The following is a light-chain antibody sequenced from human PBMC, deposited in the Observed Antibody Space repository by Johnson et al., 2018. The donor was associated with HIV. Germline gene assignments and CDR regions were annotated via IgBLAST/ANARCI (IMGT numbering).Light chain of an antibody. CDR1: GSNIGNTY. J-gene: IGLJ1*01. CDR2: DNN. Sequence: QSVLTQPPSVSAAPGQKVTISCSGSGSNIGNTYVSWYQQLPGTAPKLLIYDNNKRPSGIPDRFSGSKSGTSATLGITGLQTGDEADYYCGTWDSSLSTYVFGTGTKVTVL. V-gene: IGLV1-51*01. CDR3: GTWDSSLSTYV.